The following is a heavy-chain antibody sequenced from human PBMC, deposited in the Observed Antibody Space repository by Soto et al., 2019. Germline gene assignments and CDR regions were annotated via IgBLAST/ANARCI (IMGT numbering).Heavy chain of an antibody. CDR2: INHSGST. J-gene: IGHJ6*02. V-gene: IGHV4-34*01. Sequence: SETLSLTCAVYGGSFSGYYWSWIRQPPGKGLEWIGEINHSGSTNYNPYLKSRVTISVDTSKNQFSLKLSSVTAADTAVYYCARHAMITFGGVIAPYYYYGMDVWGQGTTVTVSS. CDR3: ARHAMITFGGVIAPYYYYGMDV. D-gene: IGHD3-16*02. CDR1: GGSFSGYY.